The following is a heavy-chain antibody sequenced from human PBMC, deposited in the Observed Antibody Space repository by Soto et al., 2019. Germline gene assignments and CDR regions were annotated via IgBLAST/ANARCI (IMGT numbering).Heavy chain of an antibody. Sequence: GGFLRLSCAASGFTFSSYAMSWVRQAPGKGLEWVSAISGSGGSTYYADSVKGRFTISRDNSKNTLYLQMNSLRAEDTAVYYCAKVQAVVVAAKRCAFDIWGQGTMVTVSS. CDR1: GFTFSSYA. J-gene: IGHJ3*02. D-gene: IGHD2-15*01. CDR3: AKVQAVVVAAKRCAFDI. V-gene: IGHV3-23*01. CDR2: ISGSGGST.